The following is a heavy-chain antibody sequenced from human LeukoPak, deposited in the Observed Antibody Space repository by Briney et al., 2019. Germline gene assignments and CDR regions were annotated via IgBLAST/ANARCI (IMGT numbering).Heavy chain of an antibody. J-gene: IGHJ5*02. V-gene: IGHV1-8*01. CDR2: MNPNSGNT. Sequence: ASVKVSCKASGYTFTSYDINWVRQATGQGLEWMGWMNPNSGNTGYAQKFQGRVTMTRNTSISTAYMELSSLRSEDTAVYYCARGKGRDGDNFRWFDPWGQGTLVTVSS. CDR1: GYTFTSYD. D-gene: IGHD5-24*01. CDR3: ARGKGRDGDNFRWFDP.